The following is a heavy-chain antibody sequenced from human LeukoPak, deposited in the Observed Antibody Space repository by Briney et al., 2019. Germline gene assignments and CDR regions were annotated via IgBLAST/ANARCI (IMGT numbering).Heavy chain of an antibody. CDR3: ATYRQVLLPFES. J-gene: IGHJ4*02. V-gene: IGHV3-74*01. D-gene: IGHD2-8*02. CDR2: ISPDGTSK. Sequence: GGSLRLSCAASGFTFRSYWMHWVRQAPGKGLVWVSRISPDGTSKSYADSVKGRFTISRDNAKNTLSLQMNSLRAEDTGLYYCATYRQVLLPFESWGQGTLVTVSS. CDR1: GFTFRSYW.